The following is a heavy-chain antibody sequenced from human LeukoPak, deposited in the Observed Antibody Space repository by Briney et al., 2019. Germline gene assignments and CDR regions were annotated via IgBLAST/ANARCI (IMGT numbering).Heavy chain of an antibody. CDR1: GYTFTSYG. V-gene: IGHV1-18*01. CDR2: ISAYNGNT. Sequence: ASVKVSCKASGYTFTSYGISWVRQAPGQGLEWMGWISAYNGNTNYAQKLQGRVTMTRDTSISTAYMELSSLRSEDTAVYYCARGLFGSSSVNWFDPFGQGTLVTVSS. D-gene: IGHD6-6*01. J-gene: IGHJ5*02. CDR3: ARGLFGSSSVNWFDP.